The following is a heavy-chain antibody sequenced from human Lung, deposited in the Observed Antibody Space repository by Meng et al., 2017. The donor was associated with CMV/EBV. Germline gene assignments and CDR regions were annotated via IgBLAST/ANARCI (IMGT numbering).Heavy chain of an antibody. CDR3: ARGGYDYVWGSLDY. CDR1: RFTFSAYE. Sequence: SCAASRFTFSAYEMNWVRQAPGKGLEWVSYIGGSGGPINYADSARGRFTISRNNARNSLYLQMNSLRAEDTAVYYCARGGYDYVWGSLDYWGQGXLVTVSS. V-gene: IGHV3-48*03. J-gene: IGHJ4*02. CDR2: IGGSGGPI. D-gene: IGHD3-16*01.